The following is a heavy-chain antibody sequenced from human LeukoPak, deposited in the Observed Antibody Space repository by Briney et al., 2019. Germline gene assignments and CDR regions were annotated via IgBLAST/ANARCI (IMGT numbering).Heavy chain of an antibody. D-gene: IGHD3-22*01. Sequence: PGGSLRLSCAASGFTFSTYVMSGVRQAPGKGLEWVSAISGSGGSTYYADSVKGRFTISRDNSKNTLYLQMNSLRAEDTAVYYCAKDIYYDSSGYRGYFDYWGQGTLVTVSS. CDR3: AKDIYYDSSGYRGYFDY. CDR1: GFTFSTYV. CDR2: ISGSGGST. J-gene: IGHJ4*02. V-gene: IGHV3-23*01.